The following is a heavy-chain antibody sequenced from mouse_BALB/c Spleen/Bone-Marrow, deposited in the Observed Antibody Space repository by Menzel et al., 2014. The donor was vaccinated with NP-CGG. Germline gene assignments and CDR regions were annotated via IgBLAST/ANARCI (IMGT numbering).Heavy chain of an antibody. J-gene: IGHJ3*01. CDR1: GFDFRTYW. CDR3: ARMGYYGWLAY. D-gene: IGHD1-1*01. CDR2: INPDSKTK. V-gene: IGHV4-1*02. Sequence: EVKVEESGGGLVQPGGFLKLSCAASGFDFRTYWMSWVRQAPGKGLEWIGEINPDSKTKNYAPSLKDKFIISRDNAKNTLYLQMSKVRSEDTALYYCARMGYYGWLAYWGQGTLVTVSA.